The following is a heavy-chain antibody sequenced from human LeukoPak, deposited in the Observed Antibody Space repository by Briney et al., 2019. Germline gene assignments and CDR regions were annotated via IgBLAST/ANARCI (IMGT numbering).Heavy chain of an antibody. J-gene: IGHJ5*02. CDR3: ARDRRGLAYCGGDCYWFDP. CDR1: GGSISSGSYY. CDR2: IYTSGST. V-gene: IGHV4-61*02. D-gene: IGHD2-21*02. Sequence: PSQTLSLTCTVSGGSISSGSYYWSWIRQPAGKGLEWIGRIYTSGSTNYNPSLKSRVTISVDTSKNQFSLKLSSVTAADTAVYYCARDRRGLAYCGGDCYWFDPWGQGTLVTVSS.